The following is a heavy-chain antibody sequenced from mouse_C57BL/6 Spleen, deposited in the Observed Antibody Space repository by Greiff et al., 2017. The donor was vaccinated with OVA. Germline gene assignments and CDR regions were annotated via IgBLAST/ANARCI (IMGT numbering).Heavy chain of an antibody. Sequence: VQLKQSGPELVKPGASVKISCKASGYSFTGYYMNWVKQSPEKSLEWIGEINPRTGGTTYNQKFKAKATLTVDKSSSTAYMQLKSLTSEDSAVYYCARRVATPFDYWGQGTTLTVSS. J-gene: IGHJ2*01. CDR3: ARRVATPFDY. CDR1: GYSFTGYY. D-gene: IGHD1-1*01. V-gene: IGHV1-42*01. CDR2: INPRTGGT.